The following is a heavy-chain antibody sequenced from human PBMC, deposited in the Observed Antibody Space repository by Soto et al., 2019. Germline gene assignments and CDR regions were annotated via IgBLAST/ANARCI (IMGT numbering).Heavy chain of an antibody. J-gene: IGHJ4*02. CDR2: ISTFNGAT. D-gene: IGHD6-19*01. V-gene: IGHV1-18*01. CDR3: ARLYSSGWPPSYSDY. CDR1: GYTFTRFG. Sequence: QVQLVQSGTDVKKPGASVKVSCKASGYTFTRFGISWVRQAPGQGLEWMGWISTFNGATNYAQKFKDRITMTTDTPKSNAYMELRSLRSDDTAVYYCARLYSSGWPPSYSDYWGQGTLVTVSS.